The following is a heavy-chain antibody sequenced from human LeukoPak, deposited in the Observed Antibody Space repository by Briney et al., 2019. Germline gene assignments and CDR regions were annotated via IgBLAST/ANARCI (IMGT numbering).Heavy chain of an antibody. CDR1: GGTFSSYA. D-gene: IGHD1-26*01. J-gene: IGHJ4*02. Sequence: SVKVSCKASGGTFSSYAISWVRQAPGQGLEWMGGIIPIFGTANYAQKFQGRVTITTDESTSTAYMELSSLRSEDTAVYCCARDYIVGATMPLAYWGQGTLVTVSS. V-gene: IGHV1-69*05. CDR3: ARDYIVGATMPLAY. CDR2: IIPIFGTA.